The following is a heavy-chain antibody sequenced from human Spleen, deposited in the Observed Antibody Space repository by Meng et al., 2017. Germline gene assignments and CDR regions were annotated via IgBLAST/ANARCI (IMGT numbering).Heavy chain of an antibody. CDR2: IIPNSGDT. CDR1: GYPFTAYY. Sequence: VQLVQSGAEVKGPGASVKGSCKPSGYPFTAYYIPWVRQAPGQGLEWMGHIIPNSGDTLYAPKFQGRVSMTADTSVGTAYVELSGLRSDDTAIYYCVRDENISLGKLFGDYWGQGTLVTVSS. J-gene: IGHJ4*02. V-gene: IGHV1-2*06. D-gene: IGHD2-21*01. CDR3: VRDENISLGKLFGDY.